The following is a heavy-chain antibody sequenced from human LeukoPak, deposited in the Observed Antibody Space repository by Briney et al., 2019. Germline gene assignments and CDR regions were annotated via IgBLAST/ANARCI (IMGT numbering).Heavy chain of an antibody. CDR2: IKQDGSEK. Sequence: GGSLRLSCAASGFTFSSYWMSWVRQAPGKGLEWVANIKQDGSEKYYVDSVKGRFTISRDNAKNSLYPQMNSLRAEDTDVYYCARGPYGDYPRYYYYYGMDVWGQGTTVTVSS. V-gene: IGHV3-7*01. CDR3: ARGPYGDYPRYYYYYGMDV. J-gene: IGHJ6*02. D-gene: IGHD4-17*01. CDR1: GFTFSSYW.